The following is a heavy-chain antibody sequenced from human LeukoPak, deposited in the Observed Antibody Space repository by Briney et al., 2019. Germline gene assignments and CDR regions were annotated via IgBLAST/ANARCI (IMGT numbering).Heavy chain of an antibody. CDR3: ARVARWQYLIGYAFDI. V-gene: IGHV1-46*01. CDR1: GYTFINYY. CDR2: INPSGGST. D-gene: IGHD2-15*01. Sequence: ASVKVSCKASGYTFINYYIHWVRQAPGQGLEWMGIINPSGGSTSYAQKFQGRVTMTRDTSTSTVYMELSSLRSEDTAVYYCARVARWQYLIGYAFDIWGQGTMVTVSS. J-gene: IGHJ3*02.